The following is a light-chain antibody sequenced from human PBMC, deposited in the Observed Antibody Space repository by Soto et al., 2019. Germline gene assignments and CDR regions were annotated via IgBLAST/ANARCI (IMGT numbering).Light chain of an antibody. J-gene: IGKJ2*01. CDR2: GAS. Sequence: EIVLTQSPGTLSLSPGERATLSCRASQSVSSSYLAWYQQKPDQAPRLLIYGASSRATGIPDRFSGSGSGTDFTLTISRLETEDFAVYYCQQYGSSPPYTFGQGTKLEIK. V-gene: IGKV3-20*01. CDR3: QQYGSSPPYT. CDR1: QSVSSSY.